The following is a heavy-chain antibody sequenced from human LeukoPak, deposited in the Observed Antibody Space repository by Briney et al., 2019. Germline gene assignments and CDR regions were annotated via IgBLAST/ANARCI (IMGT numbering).Heavy chain of an antibody. CDR1: DSSITSTYY. CDR3: ARVLHAPYLIDS. V-gene: IGHV4-38-2*02. CDR2: VFRLQTVRT. J-gene: IGHJ4*02. Sequence: SETLSLTCTVSDSSITSTYYWSWFRQPPGKGLEWIATVFRLQTVRTFNNPSLESRVTMSLDPSQNQFSLNLTSVTAADTAIYFCARVLHAPYLIDSWGQGTLVTVSS. D-gene: IGHD2-8*01.